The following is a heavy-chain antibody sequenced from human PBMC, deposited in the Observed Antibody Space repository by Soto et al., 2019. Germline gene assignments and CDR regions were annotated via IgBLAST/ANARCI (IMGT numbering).Heavy chain of an antibody. CDR3: ARENLTDYDILTGSVAFDI. V-gene: IGHV1-69*04. D-gene: IGHD3-9*01. Sequence: SVKVSCKASGGTFSSYTISWVRQAPGQGLEWMGRIIPILGIANYAQKFQGRVTITADKSTSTAYMELSSLRSEDTAVYYCARENLTDYDILTGSVAFDIWGQGTMVTVSS. J-gene: IGHJ3*02. CDR2: IIPILGIA. CDR1: GGTFSSYT.